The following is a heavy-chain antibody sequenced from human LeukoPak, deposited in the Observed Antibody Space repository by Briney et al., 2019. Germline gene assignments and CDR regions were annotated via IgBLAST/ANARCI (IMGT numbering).Heavy chain of an antibody. CDR1: GGSISSNF. D-gene: IGHD1-26*01. V-gene: IGHV4-59*01. J-gene: IGHJ5*02. CDR3: ARDDLGAKVS. Sequence: SETLSLTCTVSGGSISSNFWSWIRQPPGKGLEWIGYISYSGSTAYTASLKSRVAISLDTSKNQFSLKLTSATAADTAVYYCARDDLGAKVSWGQGTLVTVSS. CDR2: ISYSGST.